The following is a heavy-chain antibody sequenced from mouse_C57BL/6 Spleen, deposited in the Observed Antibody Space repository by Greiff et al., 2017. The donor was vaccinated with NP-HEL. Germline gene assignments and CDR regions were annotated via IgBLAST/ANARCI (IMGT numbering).Heavy chain of an antibody. CDR2: IDPSDSYT. Sequence: QVQLKQPGAELVMPGASVKLSCKASGYTFTSYWMHWVKQRPGQGLEWIGEIDPSDSYTNYNQKFKGKSTLTVDKSSSTAYMQLSSLTSEDSAVYYCARSGYDYDGFAYWGQGTLVTVSA. J-gene: IGHJ3*01. V-gene: IGHV1-69*01. CDR3: ARSGYDYDGFAY. D-gene: IGHD2-4*01. CDR1: GYTFTSYW.